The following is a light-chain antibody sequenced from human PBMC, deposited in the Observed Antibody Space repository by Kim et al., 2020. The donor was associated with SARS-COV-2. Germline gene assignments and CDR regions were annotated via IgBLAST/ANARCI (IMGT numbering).Light chain of an antibody. CDR2: QDS. J-gene: IGLJ2*01. CDR1: KLGDKY. V-gene: IGLV3-1*01. Sequence: PGQTASITCSGDKLGDKYACWYQQKPGQSPVLVIYQDSKRPSGIPERFSGSNSGNTATLTISGTQAMDEADYYCQAWDSSTDVVFGGGTQLTVL. CDR3: QAWDSSTDVV.